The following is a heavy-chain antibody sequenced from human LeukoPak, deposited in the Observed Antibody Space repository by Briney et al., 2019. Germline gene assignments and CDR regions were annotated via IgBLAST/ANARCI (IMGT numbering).Heavy chain of an antibody. J-gene: IGHJ5*02. CDR1: GGSISSYY. Sequence: SETLSLSCTVSGGSISSYYWSWIRQPPGKGLEWIGYIYYSGSTNYNPSLKSRVTISVDTSKNQFSLKLSSVTAADTAVYYCARGGYDFWSRYSNWFDPWGQGTLVTVSS. D-gene: IGHD3-3*01. V-gene: IGHV4-59*01. CDR3: ARGGYDFWSRYSNWFDP. CDR2: IYYSGST.